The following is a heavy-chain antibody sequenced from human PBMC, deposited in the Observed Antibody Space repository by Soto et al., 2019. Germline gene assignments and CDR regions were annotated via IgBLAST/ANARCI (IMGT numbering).Heavy chain of an antibody. D-gene: IGHD1-26*01. V-gene: IGHV3-73*02. CDR3: ARLLSEREPNFDY. CDR2: IRSKANNYAT. J-gene: IGHJ4*02. CDR1: GYTFSDSA. Sequence: EVQLVESGGGLVQPGGSLKLSCAASGYTFSDSAMHWVRQASGKGLAWVGRIRSKANNYATVYGASVRGRFTISRDDSKNTAYLQMNSLKTEDTAVYYCARLLSEREPNFDYWGQGTLVSVSS.